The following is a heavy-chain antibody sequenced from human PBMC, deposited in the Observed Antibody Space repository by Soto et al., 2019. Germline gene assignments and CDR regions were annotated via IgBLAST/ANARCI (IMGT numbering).Heavy chain of an antibody. Sequence: TLYLTCTVSCGSISSGIYYWSWIRQHPGKGLEWIGYIYYSGSTYYNPSLKSRVSISLDTSKNQFSLKLSSVTAADTAVYYCASEAGYCNIWGEGTLVTVSS. CDR1: CGSISSGIYY. D-gene: IGHD2-15*01. V-gene: IGHV4-31*03. J-gene: IGHJ4*02. CDR3: ASEAGYCNI. CDR2: IYYSGST.